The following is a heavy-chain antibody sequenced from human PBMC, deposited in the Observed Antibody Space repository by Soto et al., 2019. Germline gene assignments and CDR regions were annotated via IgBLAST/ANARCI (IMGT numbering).Heavy chain of an antibody. CDR1: GFTFSSYA. Sequence: GGSLRLSCAASGFTFSSYAMHWVRQAPGKGLEWVALISYDGSDKDYADSVKGRFTISRDNSRNTLFLQMNSLRAEDTAVYYCAKDEGGAVYYYYYGMDVWGQGTTVTVSS. CDR2: ISYDGSDK. V-gene: IGHV3-30-3*01. D-gene: IGHD3-16*01. J-gene: IGHJ6*02. CDR3: AKDEGGAVYYYYYGMDV.